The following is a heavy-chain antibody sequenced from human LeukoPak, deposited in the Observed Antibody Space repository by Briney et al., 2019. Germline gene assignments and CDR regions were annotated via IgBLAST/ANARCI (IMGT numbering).Heavy chain of an antibody. Sequence: GGSLRLSCTASGFTFGDYAMSWFRQAPGKGLEWVSAISGSGGSTYYADSVKGRFTISRDNSKNTLYLQMNSLRAEDTAVYYCAKDYLSGVVPTAFDYWGQGTLVTVSS. V-gene: IGHV3-23*01. CDR1: GFTFGDYA. CDR3: AKDYLSGVVPTAFDY. D-gene: IGHD7-27*01. J-gene: IGHJ4*02. CDR2: ISGSGGST.